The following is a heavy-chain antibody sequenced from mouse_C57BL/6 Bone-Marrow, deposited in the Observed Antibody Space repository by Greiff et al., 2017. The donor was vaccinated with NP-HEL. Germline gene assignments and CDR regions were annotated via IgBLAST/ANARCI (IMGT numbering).Heavy chain of an antibody. Sequence: QLQQPGAELVKPGASVKLSCKASGYTFTSYWMHWVKQRPGQGLEWIGMIHPNSGSTNYNEKFKSKATLTVDKSSSTAYMQLSSLTSEDSAVYYCARYDYDPGGFAYWGQGTLVTVSA. CDR3: ARYDYDPGGFAY. D-gene: IGHD2-4*01. V-gene: IGHV1-64*01. CDR1: GYTFTSYW. J-gene: IGHJ3*01. CDR2: IHPNSGST.